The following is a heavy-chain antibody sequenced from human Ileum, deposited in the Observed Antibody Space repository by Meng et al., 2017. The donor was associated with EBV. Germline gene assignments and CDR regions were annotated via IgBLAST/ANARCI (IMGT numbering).Heavy chain of an antibody. J-gene: IGHJ4*02. V-gene: IGHV4-30-4*01. D-gene: IGHD1-26*01. CDR2: HSGST. Sequence: QVQLQESGQGLVKPSQTLSLTCAVSGVSISSGYFHWSWIRQPPGKGLEWIGHSGSTSYNPSLRSRVTISVDTSKNQFSLKVDSATAGDTAVYYCVSYAVGAGGIGYWGQGILVTVSS. CDR1: GVSISSGYFH. CDR3: VSYAVGAGGIGY.